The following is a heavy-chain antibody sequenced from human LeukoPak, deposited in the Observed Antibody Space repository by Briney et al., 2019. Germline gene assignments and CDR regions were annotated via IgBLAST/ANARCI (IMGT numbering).Heavy chain of an antibody. D-gene: IGHD3-10*01. CDR2: INHSGST. J-gene: IGHJ5*02. V-gene: IGHV4-34*01. Sequence: SETLSLTCAVYGGSFSGYYWSWIRQPPGKGLEWIGEINHSGSTNYNPSLKSRVTISVDRSKNQFSLKLSSVTAADTAVYYCAGRIGEGVTMVRGVIPNNWFYPWGQGTLVTVSS. CDR3: AGRIGEGVTMVRGVIPNNWFYP. CDR1: GGSFSGYY.